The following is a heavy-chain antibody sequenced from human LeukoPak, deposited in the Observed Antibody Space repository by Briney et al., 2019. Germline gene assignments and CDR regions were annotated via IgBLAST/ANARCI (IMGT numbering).Heavy chain of an antibody. CDR2: IVVGSGNT. Sequence: ASVKVSCKASGFTFTSSAMQWVRQARGQRLEWIGWIVVGSGNTNYAQKFQERVTITRDMSTSTAYMELSSLRSEDTAVYYCAANPRIYDSSGYRADWYFDLWGRGTLVTVSS. CDR1: GFTFTSSA. J-gene: IGHJ2*01. CDR3: AANPRIYDSSGYRADWYFDL. V-gene: IGHV1-58*02. D-gene: IGHD3-22*01.